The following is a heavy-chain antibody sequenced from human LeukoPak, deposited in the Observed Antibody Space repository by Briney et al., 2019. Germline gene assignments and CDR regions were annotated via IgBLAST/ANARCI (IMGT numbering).Heavy chain of an antibody. CDR2: IRNSGSDT. CDR3: AKVVPRGGYYYFDF. V-gene: IGHV3-23*01. Sequence: PGGSLRLSCAASGFTFSSYAMSWVRQAPGKGLEWVSAIRNSGSDTYYPDSVRGRFTISRDNSKNTLSLQMNSLRAEDTAIYYCAKVVPRGGYYYFDFGAQEPRVTVP. J-gene: IGHJ4*02. D-gene: IGHD1-26*01. CDR1: GFTFSSYA.